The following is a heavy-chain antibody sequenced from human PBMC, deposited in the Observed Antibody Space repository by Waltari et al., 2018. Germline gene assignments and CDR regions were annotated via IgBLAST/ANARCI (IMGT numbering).Heavy chain of an antibody. J-gene: IGHJ4*02. Sequence: QVHLQQWGEGLLKPSATLSLTCAVYGGSFSDSYWSWIRQPPGKGLEWIGEINHSGNTNYNPSLKSRVTKSVDTSKTQFSLKVTSVTAADTAVYYCARRRSLPHPYYFDYWGQGTLVTVSS. CDR1: GGSFSDSY. V-gene: IGHV4-34*01. CDR2: INHSGNT. CDR3: ARRRSLPHPYYFDY.